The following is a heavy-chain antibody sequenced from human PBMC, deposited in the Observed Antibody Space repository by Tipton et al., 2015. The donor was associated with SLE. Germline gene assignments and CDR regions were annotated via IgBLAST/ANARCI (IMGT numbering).Heavy chain of an antibody. Sequence: LRLSCTVSGGSISSYYWSWIRQPPGKGLEWIGYIYYSGSTIYNPSLKSRVTISVDTSKSQFSLKLSSVTAADTAVYYCARDLTGLGFDYWGQGTLVTVSS. CDR3: ARDLTGLGFDY. CDR2: IYYSGST. V-gene: IGHV4-59*12. J-gene: IGHJ4*02. CDR1: GGSISSYY. D-gene: IGHD1-20*01.